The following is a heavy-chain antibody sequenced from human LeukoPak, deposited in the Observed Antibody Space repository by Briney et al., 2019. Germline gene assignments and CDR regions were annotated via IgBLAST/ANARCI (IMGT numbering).Heavy chain of an antibody. CDR3: ARDLAVLWFGEPVPTNWFDP. Sequence: ASVKVYCKASGYTYTGYYMHWVRQAPGQGREWMGWINPNSGGTNYGQKFQGRVTMTRDTSISTAYMELSRLRSDDTAVYYCARDLAVLWFGEPVPTNWFDPWGQGTLVTVSS. CDR1: GYTYTGYY. J-gene: IGHJ5*02. V-gene: IGHV1-2*02. CDR2: INPNSGGT. D-gene: IGHD3-10*01.